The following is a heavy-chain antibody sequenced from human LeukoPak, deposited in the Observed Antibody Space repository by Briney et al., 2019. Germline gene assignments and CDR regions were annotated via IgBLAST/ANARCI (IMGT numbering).Heavy chain of an antibody. CDR3: ARTIVGATVDCYFCL. CDR2: ISDRGSSK. J-gene: IGHJ2*01. V-gene: IGHV3-11*04. CDR1: GFNFGDFY. Sequence: GGSLRLSCAASGFNFGDFYMSWIRQAPGKGLEFISYISDRGSSKDYVDSVRGQFTISRDNANNSLYLQMNTLRVEDTAIYYCARTIVGATVDCYFCLCGRGTPVTVSS. D-gene: IGHD1-26*01.